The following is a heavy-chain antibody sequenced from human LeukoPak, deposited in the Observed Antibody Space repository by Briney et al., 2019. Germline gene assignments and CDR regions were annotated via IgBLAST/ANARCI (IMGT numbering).Heavy chain of an antibody. CDR2: ISAYNGNT. CDR1: GYTFTSCG. V-gene: IGHV1-18*01. CDR3: ARDSLVYSSRPNWFDP. Sequence: ASVKVSCKASGYTFTSCGISWVRQAPGQGLEWMGWISAYNGNTNYAQKLQGRVTMTTDTSTSTAYMELRSLRSDDTAVYYCARDSLVYSSRPNWFDPWGQGTLVTVSS. D-gene: IGHD6-13*01. J-gene: IGHJ5*02.